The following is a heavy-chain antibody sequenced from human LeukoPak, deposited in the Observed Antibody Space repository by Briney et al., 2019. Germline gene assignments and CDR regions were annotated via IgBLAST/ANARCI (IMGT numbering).Heavy chain of an antibody. V-gene: IGHV3-7*03. Sequence: GGSLRLSCAASGFTFSNFWMTWVRQAPGKGLEWVANIKQGGSEKYYVDSVKGRFTISRDDAKNSLYLQMNSLRAEDTAVYYCARRAGAYSHTYDYWGQGTLVTVSS. D-gene: IGHD4/OR15-4a*01. CDR1: GFTFSNFW. J-gene: IGHJ4*02. CDR2: IKQGGSEK. CDR3: ARRAGAYSHTYDY.